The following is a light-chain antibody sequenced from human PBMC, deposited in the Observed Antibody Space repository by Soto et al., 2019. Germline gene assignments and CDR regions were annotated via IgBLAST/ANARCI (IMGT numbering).Light chain of an antibody. V-gene: IGLV1-44*01. CDR3: AAWDDSLNGWV. CDR1: SSNIGSKT. J-gene: IGLJ3*02. Sequence: QPVLSQPPSASGTPGQRVTISCSGSSSNIGSKTVNWYQQLPGTAPKLLVHSDNQRPSGVPERFSGSKSGTSASLAISGLQSEDEADYYCAAWDDSLNGWVFGGGTKLTVL. CDR2: SDN.